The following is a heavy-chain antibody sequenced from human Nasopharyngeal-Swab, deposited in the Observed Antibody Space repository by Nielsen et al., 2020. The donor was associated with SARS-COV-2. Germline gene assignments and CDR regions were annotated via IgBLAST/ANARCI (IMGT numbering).Heavy chain of an antibody. CDR2: TNSDGSST. CDR1: GFTFRSYW. Sequence: GESLKISCAASGFTFRSYWMSWVRQAPGKGLVWVSRTNSDGSSTDYAAFVKGRFTISRDNAKNTLYLQMNSLRVEDTAMYYCARDSLDFYGSGSYPDYWGQGTLVTVSS. J-gene: IGHJ4*02. V-gene: IGHV3-74*01. CDR3: ARDSLDFYGSGSYPDY. D-gene: IGHD3-10*01.